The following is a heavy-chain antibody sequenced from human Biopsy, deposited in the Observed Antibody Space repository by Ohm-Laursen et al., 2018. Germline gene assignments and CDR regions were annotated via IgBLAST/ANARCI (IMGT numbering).Heavy chain of an antibody. Sequence: GSSVKVSCKASGYTFTSYHVHWVRQAPGQGLEWMGWINAKTGDTNYAQKFQGGVTMTRDTSISTAYVDLSSLRSDDTAVHYCTRGGYYYDSLAYYYWFDPWGQGTLVTVSS. CDR3: TRGGYYYDSLAYYYWFDP. J-gene: IGHJ5*02. CDR2: INAKTGDT. V-gene: IGHV1-2*02. D-gene: IGHD3-22*01. CDR1: GYTFTSYH.